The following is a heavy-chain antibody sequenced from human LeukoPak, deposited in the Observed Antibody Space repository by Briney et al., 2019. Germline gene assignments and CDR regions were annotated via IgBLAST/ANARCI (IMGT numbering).Heavy chain of an antibody. J-gene: IGHJ4*02. CDR3: ARSGSSWYHPVDY. CDR1: GGSISSYY. V-gene: IGHV4-59*08. Sequence: SETLSLTCTVSGGSISSYYWSWIRQPPGKGLEWIGYIYYSGSTNYNPSLKSRVTISVDTSKNQFSLRLSSVTAADTAVYYCARSGSSWYHPVDYWGQGTLVTVSS. CDR2: IYYSGST. D-gene: IGHD6-13*01.